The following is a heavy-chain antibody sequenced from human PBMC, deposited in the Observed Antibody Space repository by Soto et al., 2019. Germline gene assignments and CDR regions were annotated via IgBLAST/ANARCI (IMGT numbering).Heavy chain of an antibody. J-gene: IGHJ4*02. CDR1: GYSCTSYW. Sequence: GESLKISCKGSGYSCTSYWIGWVRQMPGKGLEWMGIIYPGDSDTRYSPSFQGQVTISADKSISTAYLQWSSLKASDTAMYYCARRAYCGGDCHTAIDYWGQGTLVTVSS. CDR3: ARRAYCGGDCHTAIDY. CDR2: IYPGDSDT. V-gene: IGHV5-51*01. D-gene: IGHD2-21*02.